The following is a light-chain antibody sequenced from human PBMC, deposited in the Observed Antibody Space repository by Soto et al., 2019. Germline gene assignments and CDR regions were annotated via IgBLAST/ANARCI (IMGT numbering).Light chain of an antibody. V-gene: IGKV3-11*01. CDR1: QTVGVR. CDR3: HQRQRWPRT. CDR2: EAS. J-gene: IGKJ1*01. Sequence: EIVLTQSPATLSSSPGERATLSCRASQTVGVRLAWYQHKPGQAPRLIIYEASNRAAGIPARFSGSGSGTDSTLTITRLDPEDFAFYYCHQRQRWPRTFGQGTKVEIE.